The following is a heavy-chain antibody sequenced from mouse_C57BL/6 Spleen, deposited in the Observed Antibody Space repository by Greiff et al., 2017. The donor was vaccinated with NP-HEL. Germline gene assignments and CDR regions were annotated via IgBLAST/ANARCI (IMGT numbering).Heavy chain of an antibody. CDR1: GFTFSNYW. CDR2: IRLKSDNYAT. Sequence: EVQLVESGGGLVQPGGSMKLSCVASGFTFSNYWMNWVRQSPEKGLEWVAQIRLKSDNYATHYAESVKGRFTISRDDSKSSVYLQMNNLRAEDTGIYYCTPGSSLDYWGQGTTLTVSS. V-gene: IGHV6-3*01. J-gene: IGHJ2*01. CDR3: TPGSSLDY. D-gene: IGHD1-1*01.